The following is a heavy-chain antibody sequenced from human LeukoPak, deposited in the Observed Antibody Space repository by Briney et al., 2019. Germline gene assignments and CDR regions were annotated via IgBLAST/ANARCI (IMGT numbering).Heavy chain of an antibody. Sequence: SVKVSCKASGGTFSSYAISWVRQAPGQGLEWMGRIIPILGIANYAQKFQGRVTMTRDTSISTAYMELRSLTSDDTAVYYCVRLMVRGVIGPWGQGTLVTVSS. CDR1: GGTFSSYA. V-gene: IGHV1-69*04. D-gene: IGHD3-10*01. CDR2: IIPILGIA. CDR3: VRLMVRGVIGP. J-gene: IGHJ5*02.